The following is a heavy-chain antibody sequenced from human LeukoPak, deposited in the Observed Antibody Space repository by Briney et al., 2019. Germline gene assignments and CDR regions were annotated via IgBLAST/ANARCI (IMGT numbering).Heavy chain of an antibody. CDR1: GGSINSYY. Sequence: PSETLSLTCTVSGGSINSYYWSWIRQPPGKGLEWIGYIYYSGSTNYNPSLKSRVTISVDTSKNQFSLKLSSVTAADTAVYYCARRLVGPTEAGFDPWGQGTLVTVSS. CDR2: IYYSGST. J-gene: IGHJ5*02. CDR3: ARRLVGPTEAGFDP. V-gene: IGHV4-59*08. D-gene: IGHD1-26*01.